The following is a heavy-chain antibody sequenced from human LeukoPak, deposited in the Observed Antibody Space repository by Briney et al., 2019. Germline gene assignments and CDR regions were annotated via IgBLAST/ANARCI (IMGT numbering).Heavy chain of an antibody. CDR2: TYYRSKWYN. J-gene: IGHJ4*02. V-gene: IGHV6-1*01. Sequence: SQTLSLTCAISGDSVSSNSAAWNWIRQSPSRGLEWLGRTYYRSKWYNDYALSVRSRITINPDTSKNQLSLQLNSVTPEDTAVYYCARVITGSGWYSFDYWGRGTLVTVSA. D-gene: IGHD6-19*01. CDR1: GDSVSSNSAA. CDR3: ARVITGSGWYSFDY.